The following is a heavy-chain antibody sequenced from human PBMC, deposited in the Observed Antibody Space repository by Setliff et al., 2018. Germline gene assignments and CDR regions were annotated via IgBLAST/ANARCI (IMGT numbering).Heavy chain of an antibody. CDR2: ISPHSGDT. D-gene: IGHD1-26*01. Sequence: ASVKVSCKASGDTFRSYGISWVRQAPGQGLGWMGWISPHSGDTHYAQKFQSRVRMTRDTSTYAAYLELSDLTSDDTAMYYCARSGSFGMRYWFDYWGQGALVTVSS. J-gene: IGHJ4*02. CDR3: ARSGSFGMRYWFDY. CDR1: GDTFRSYG. V-gene: IGHV1-2*02.